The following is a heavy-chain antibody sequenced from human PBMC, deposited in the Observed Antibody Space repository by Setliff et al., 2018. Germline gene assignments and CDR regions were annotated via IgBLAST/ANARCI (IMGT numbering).Heavy chain of an antibody. Sequence: PSDTLSLTCTVSGGSIRSTSYRWGWIRQPPGKGLEWIGTIYYLGSTYYNPSLESRVTMSLDKSKNQCSLKLYSVTAADTAVYVCARVRITPYCMDVWGKGTTVTVSS. CDR3: ARVRITPYCMDV. J-gene: IGHJ6*03. V-gene: IGHV4-39*07. CDR1: GGSIRSTSYR. D-gene: IGHD3-10*01. CDR2: IYYLGST.